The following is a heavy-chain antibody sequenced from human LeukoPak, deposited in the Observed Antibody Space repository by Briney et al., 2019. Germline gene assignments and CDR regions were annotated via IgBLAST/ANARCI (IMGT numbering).Heavy chain of an antibody. CDR2: IGGSGGST. CDR1: GFTFSSYG. Sequence: PGRSLRLSCAAPGFTFSSYGMSWVRQAPGKGLEWVSGIGGSGGSTYYADSVKGRFTISRDDSKNTTHLQMNSLKTEDTAVYYCSRPGYDGFDYWGQGLLVTVSS. D-gene: IGHD5-12*01. J-gene: IGHJ4*02. CDR3: SRPGYDGFDY. V-gene: IGHV3-23*01.